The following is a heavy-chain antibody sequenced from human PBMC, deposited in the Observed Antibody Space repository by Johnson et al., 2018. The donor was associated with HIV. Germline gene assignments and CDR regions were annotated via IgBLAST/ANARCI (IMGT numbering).Heavy chain of an antibody. CDR1: GFTFDDYA. CDR2: IKQDGSEK. D-gene: IGHD1-26*01. J-gene: IGHJ3*02. V-gene: IGHV3-7*05. Sequence: VQLVESGGGLVQPGRSLRLSCAASGFTFDDYAMHWVRQAPGKGLEWVAKIKQDGSEKYYGDSVKGRFTISRDNAKNSLYLQMNSLRAEDPAVYYCARDGSDVVGAPLQAFDIWGQGTMVTVSS. CDR3: ARDGSDVVGAPLQAFDI.